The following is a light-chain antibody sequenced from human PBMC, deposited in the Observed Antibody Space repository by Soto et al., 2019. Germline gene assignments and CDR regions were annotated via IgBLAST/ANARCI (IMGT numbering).Light chain of an antibody. CDR3: SSYTSSGTRV. J-gene: IGLJ3*02. CDR1: SSDVGGYNY. V-gene: IGLV2-14*01. Sequence: QSVLTQPASVSGSPGQSITISCTGTSSDVGGYNYVSWYQQHPGKAPKLMIYDVSNRPSGVSNRISGSKSGNTASLTISGRQAEDEADYYCSSYTSSGTRVFGEGTKLTVL. CDR2: DVS.